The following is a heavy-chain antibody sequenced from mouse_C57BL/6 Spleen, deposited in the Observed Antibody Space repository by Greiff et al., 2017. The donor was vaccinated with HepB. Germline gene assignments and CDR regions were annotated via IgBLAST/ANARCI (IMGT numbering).Heavy chain of an antibody. CDR3: ASYGSSPPWFAY. V-gene: IGHV1-69*01. CDR2: IDPSDSYT. D-gene: IGHD1-1*01. J-gene: IGHJ3*01. CDR1: GYTFTSYW. Sequence: QVQLQQSGAELVMPGASVKLSCKASGYTFTSYWMHWVKQRPGQGLEWIGEIDPSDSYTNYNQKFKGKSTLTVDKSSSTAYMQLSSLTSEDSAVYYCASYGSSPPWFAYWGQGTLVTVSA.